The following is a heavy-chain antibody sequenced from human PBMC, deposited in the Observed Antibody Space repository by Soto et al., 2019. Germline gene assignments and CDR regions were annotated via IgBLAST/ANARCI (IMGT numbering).Heavy chain of an antibody. Sequence: GGSLRLSCAASGFTFSSYAMSRVRQAPGKGLEWVSAISGSGGSTYYADSVKGRFTISRDTSKNTLYLQMNSLRAEDTAVYYCAKDAYYYGSENKLDYWGQGTLVTVSS. J-gene: IGHJ4*02. CDR1: GFTFSSYA. V-gene: IGHV3-23*01. CDR2: ISGSGGST. D-gene: IGHD3-10*01. CDR3: AKDAYYYGSENKLDY.